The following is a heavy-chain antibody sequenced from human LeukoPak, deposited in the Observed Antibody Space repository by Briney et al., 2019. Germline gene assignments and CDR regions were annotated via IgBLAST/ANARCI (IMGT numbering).Heavy chain of an antibody. J-gene: IGHJ4*02. V-gene: IGHV4-59*01. CDR2: IHNSGRT. D-gene: IGHD6-19*01. CDR1: GFTFSTYS. Sequence: GSLRLSCAASGFTFSTYSMNWIRQPPGKRLEWIGYIHNSGRTDYNPSLKSRVTISKDTSQNQFSLKLNSLTAADTAMYFCARGGWYNDYWGRGTLITVSS. CDR3: ARGGWYNDY.